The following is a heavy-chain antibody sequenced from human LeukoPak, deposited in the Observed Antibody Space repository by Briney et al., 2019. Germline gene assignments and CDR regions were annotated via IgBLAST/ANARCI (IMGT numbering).Heavy chain of an antibody. V-gene: IGHV3-33*01. D-gene: IGHD3-3*01. CDR2: IWSDGSKE. CDR1: GFTFSSYG. Sequence: GGSLRLSCAASGFTFSSYGMHWVRQAPGKGLEWVAAIWSDGSKESYEDSVKGRFTISRDNSKNTLYLQMNSLRAEDTAVYYCARPRDYDFWSGYVWGQGTLVTVSS. J-gene: IGHJ4*02. CDR3: ARPRDYDFWSGYV.